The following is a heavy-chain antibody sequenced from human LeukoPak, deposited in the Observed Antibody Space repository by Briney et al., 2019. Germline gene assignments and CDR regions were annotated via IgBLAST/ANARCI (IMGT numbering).Heavy chain of an antibody. Sequence: PGGSLRLACAASGFTFSSYAMHWVRQAPGKGLEWVAVISYDGSNKYYADSVKGRFTISRDNSKNTLYLQMNSLRAEDTAVYYCAKAQQQLGRGGHYYYYYYMDVWGKGTTVTVSS. CDR1: GFTFSSYA. CDR2: ISYDGSNK. J-gene: IGHJ6*03. V-gene: IGHV3-30*04. CDR3: AKAQQQLGRGGHYYYYYYMDV. D-gene: IGHD6-13*01.